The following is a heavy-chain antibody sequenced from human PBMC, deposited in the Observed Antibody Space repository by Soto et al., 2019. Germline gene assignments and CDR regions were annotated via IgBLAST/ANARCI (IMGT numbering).Heavy chain of an antibody. J-gene: IGHJ6*02. V-gene: IGHV6-1*01. Sequence: PSQTLSLTCAISGDSVSSNSAAWNWIRQSPSRGLEWLGRTYYRSKWYNDYAVSVKSRITINPDTSKNQFSLQLNSVTPEDTAVYYCARAVKRRSSWQTDYYYYGMDVWGQGTTVTVSS. D-gene: IGHD6-13*01. CDR1: GDSVSSNSAA. CDR2: TYYRSKWYN. CDR3: ARAVKRRSSWQTDYYYYGMDV.